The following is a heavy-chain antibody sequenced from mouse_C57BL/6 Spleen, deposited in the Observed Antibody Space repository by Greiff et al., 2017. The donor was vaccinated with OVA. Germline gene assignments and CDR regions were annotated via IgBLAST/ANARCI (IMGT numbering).Heavy chain of an antibody. D-gene: IGHD2-4*01. V-gene: IGHV1-72*01. CDR2: IDPNSGGT. CDR1: GYTFTSYW. Sequence: QVQLQQPGAELVKPWASVKLSCKASGYTFTSYWMHWVKQRPGRGLEWIGRIDPNSGGTKYNEKFKSKATLTVDKPSSTAYIQLSSLTSEDSAVYYCAREEYDYGEGFAYWGQGTLVTVSA. CDR3: AREEYDYGEGFAY. J-gene: IGHJ3*01.